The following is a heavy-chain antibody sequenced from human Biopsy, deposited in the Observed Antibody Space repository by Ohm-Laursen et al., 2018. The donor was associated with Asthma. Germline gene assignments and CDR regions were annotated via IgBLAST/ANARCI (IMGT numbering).Heavy chain of an antibody. CDR2: ISYDGSNK. Sequence: SLRLSCAASGFTFSSYGMHWVRQAPGKGLEWVAVISYDGSNKYYADSVKGRFTISRDNSKNTLYLQMNSLRAEDTAVYYCASQSSGPDFWSGYSYFDYWGQGPLVTVSS. J-gene: IGHJ4*02. CDR3: ASQSSGPDFWSGYSYFDY. CDR1: GFTFSSYG. V-gene: IGHV3-30*03. D-gene: IGHD3-3*01.